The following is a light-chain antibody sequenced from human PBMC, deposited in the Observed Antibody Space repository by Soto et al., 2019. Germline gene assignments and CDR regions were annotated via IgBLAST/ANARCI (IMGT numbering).Light chain of an antibody. CDR1: SSDVGGYNY. J-gene: IGLJ1*01. CDR3: NSYTTNSNRV. V-gene: IGLV2-14*01. Sequence: QSVLTPPASVSGSPGQSITLSCTGTSSDVGGYNYVSWYQQHPGKAPKLMIYEVSSRPSGASNRFSGSKSGNTATLTISGLQAEDEADYYCNSYTTNSNRVVGTGTKLTVL. CDR2: EVS.